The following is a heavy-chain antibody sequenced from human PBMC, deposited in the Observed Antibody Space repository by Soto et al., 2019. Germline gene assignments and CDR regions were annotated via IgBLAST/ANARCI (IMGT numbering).Heavy chain of an antibody. D-gene: IGHD3-3*01. CDR1: GFTFSSYG. Sequence: GGSLRLSCAASGFTFSSYGMHWVRQAPGKGLEWVAVISYDGSNKYYADSVKGRFTISRDNSKNTLYLQMNSLRAEDTAVYYCAKDDLGYDFWSGYSVFDYWGQGTLVTVSS. CDR3: AKDDLGYDFWSGYSVFDY. J-gene: IGHJ4*02. V-gene: IGHV3-30*18. CDR2: ISYDGSNK.